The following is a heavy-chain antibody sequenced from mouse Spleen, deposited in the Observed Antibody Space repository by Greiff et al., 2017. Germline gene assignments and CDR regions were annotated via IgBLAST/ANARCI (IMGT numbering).Heavy chain of an antibody. J-gene: IGHJ4*01. CDR1: GYTFTSYW. V-gene: IGHV1-69*02. Sequence: QVQLQQPGAELVRPGASVKLSCKASGYTFTSYWINWVKQRPGQGLEWIGNIYPSDSYTNYNQKFKDKATLTVDKSSSTAYMQLSSPTSEDSAVYYCTRGYYAMDYWGQGTSVTVSS. CDR2: IYPSDSYT. CDR3: TRGYYAMDY.